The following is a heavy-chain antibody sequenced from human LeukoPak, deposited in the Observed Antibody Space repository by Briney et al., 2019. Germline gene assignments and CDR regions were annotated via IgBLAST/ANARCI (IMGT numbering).Heavy chain of an antibody. CDR3: AKQNCASGILGDFQH. V-gene: IGHV3-23*01. Sequence: PGGSLRLSCAASAFTFSSNAMSWVRQAPGKGPEWVSAISGSGGSTYYADSVKGRFTISRDNSKNTLYLQMNSLRAEDTAVYYCAKQNCASGILGDFQHWGQGTLVTVSS. CDR1: AFTFSSNA. D-gene: IGHD3-10*01. J-gene: IGHJ1*01. CDR2: ISGSGGST.